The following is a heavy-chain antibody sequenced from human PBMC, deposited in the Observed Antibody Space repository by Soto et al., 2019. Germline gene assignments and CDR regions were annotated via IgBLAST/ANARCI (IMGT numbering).Heavy chain of an antibody. J-gene: IGHJ5*02. V-gene: IGHV1-46*01. CDR2: VNPSGGHT. CDR1: GDTFTDYY. Sequence: QVQLMQSGAEVKKPGASVKVSCKASGDTFTDYYIHWVRQAPGQGLEWMGTVNPSGGHTTYAQHFLGRVTMTRDTSTRTLYMELTGLTSADTAIYYCARGGHVVVVTAALGSWGPGTLVTVSS. D-gene: IGHD2-21*02. CDR3: ARGGHVVVVTAALGS.